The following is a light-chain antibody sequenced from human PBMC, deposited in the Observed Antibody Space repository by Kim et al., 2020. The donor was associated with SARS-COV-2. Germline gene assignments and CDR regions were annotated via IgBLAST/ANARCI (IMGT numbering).Light chain of an antibody. CDR3: QQYNNWPRT. V-gene: IGKV3-15*01. Sequence: EIVMTQSPATLSVSPGERATLSCRASQSVNSNLAWYQQKPGQAPRLLIYGASTRATGIPVRFSGSGSGTEFTLTISSLQSEDFAVYYCQQYNNWPRTFGQGTKVDIK. J-gene: IGKJ1*01. CDR2: GAS. CDR1: QSVNSN.